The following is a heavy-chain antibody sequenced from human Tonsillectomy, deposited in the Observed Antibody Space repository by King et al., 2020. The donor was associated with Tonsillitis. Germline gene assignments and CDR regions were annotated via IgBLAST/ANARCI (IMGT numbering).Heavy chain of an antibody. CDR1: GFTFNSYA. J-gene: IGHJ4*02. V-gene: IGHV3-23*04. D-gene: IGHD2-2*02. CDR3: AKGGYCSSTSCYTSFDY. Sequence: VQLVESRGGLVQPGGSLRLSCAASGFTFNSYAMSWVRQAPGKGLEWVSGISGSGGSTNYADSVKGRFTISRDNSKNTLYLQMNSLRAEDTAVYYCAKGGYCSSTSCYTSFDYWGQGTLVTVSS. CDR2: ISGSGGST.